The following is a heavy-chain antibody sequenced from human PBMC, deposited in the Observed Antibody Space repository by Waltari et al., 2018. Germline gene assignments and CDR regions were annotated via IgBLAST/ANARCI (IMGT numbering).Heavy chain of an antibody. V-gene: IGHV1-69*14. CDR2: IIPIFGTA. J-gene: IGHJ4*02. Sequence: QVQLVQSGAEVKKPGSSETISCKASRGNCSSYDISWVRQAPGQGLEWMGGIIPIFGTANYAQKFQGRVTITADKSTSTAYMELSSLRSEDTAVYYCAREALYSSSSVWGYWGQGTLVTVSS. CDR1: RGNCSSYD. CDR3: AREALYSSSSVWGY. D-gene: IGHD6-6*01.